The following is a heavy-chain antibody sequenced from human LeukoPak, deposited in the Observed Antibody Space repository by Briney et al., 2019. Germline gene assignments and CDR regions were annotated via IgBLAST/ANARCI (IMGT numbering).Heavy chain of an antibody. CDR3: ARFPYSDSDSVNFDY. Sequence: KSGGSLRLSCAASGFTFSSYSMNWVRQAPGKGLEWVSSISSSSSYIYYADSVKGRFTISRDNAKNSLYLQMNSLRAEDTAVFYCARFPYSDSDSVNFDYWGQGTLVTVSS. CDR2: ISSSSSYI. J-gene: IGHJ4*02. D-gene: IGHD5-12*01. CDR1: GFTFSSYS. V-gene: IGHV3-21*01.